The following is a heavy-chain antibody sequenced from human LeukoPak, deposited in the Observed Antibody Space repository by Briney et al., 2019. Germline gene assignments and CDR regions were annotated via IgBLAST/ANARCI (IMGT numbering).Heavy chain of an antibody. CDR1: GYTFTGYY. V-gene: IGHV1-2*04. D-gene: IGHD5-12*01. Sequence: ASVNVSCTASGYTFTGYYMHWVRQAPGQGLEWMGWINPNSGGTNYAQKFQGWVTMTRDTSISTAYMELSRLRSDDTAVYYCARAGGYDYFDYWGQGTLVTVSS. CDR2: INPNSGGT. CDR3: ARAGGYDYFDY. J-gene: IGHJ4*02.